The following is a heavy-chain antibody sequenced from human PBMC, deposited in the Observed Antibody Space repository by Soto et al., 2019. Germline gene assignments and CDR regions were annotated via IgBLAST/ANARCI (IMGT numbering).Heavy chain of an antibody. V-gene: IGHV4-30-2*01. D-gene: IGHD4-17*01. CDR2: IYHSGST. CDR3: DRYGGRTTVVKNAFDL. CDR1: GGSISSGGYS. Sequence: PSETLSLTCAVSGGSISSGGYSWSWIRQPPGKGLEWIGYIYHSGSTYYNPSLKSRVTISVDRSKNQFSLKLSSVTAADTAVYYCDRYGGRTTVVKNAFDLWGQGTMVTVSS. J-gene: IGHJ3*01.